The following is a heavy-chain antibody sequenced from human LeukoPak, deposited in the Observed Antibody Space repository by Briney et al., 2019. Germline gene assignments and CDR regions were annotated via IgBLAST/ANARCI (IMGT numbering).Heavy chain of an antibody. V-gene: IGHV3-53*05. CDR3: AKANTAMASWGAFDV. Sequence: GGSLRPSCTVSGFTVSSNSMSWVRQAPGKGLEWVSFIYSDNTHYSDSVKGRFTVSRDNAKNSLFLQMNSLRAEDMALYYCAKANTAMASWGAFDVWGQGTMVTVSS. D-gene: IGHD5-18*01. CDR1: GFTVSSNS. J-gene: IGHJ3*01. CDR2: IYSDNT.